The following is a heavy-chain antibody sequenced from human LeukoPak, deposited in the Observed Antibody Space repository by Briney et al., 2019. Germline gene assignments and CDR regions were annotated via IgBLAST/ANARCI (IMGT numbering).Heavy chain of an antibody. CDR1: GYTFTGYY. CDR2: IIPIFGTA. J-gene: IGHJ6*03. CDR3: ARGWLQSSYYMDV. V-gene: IGHV1-69*13. Sequence: AASVKVSCKASGYTFTGYYMHWVRQAPGQGLEWMGGIIPIFGTANYAQKFQGRVTITADESTSTAYMELSSLRSEDTAVYYCARGWLQSSYYMDVWGKGTTVTISS. D-gene: IGHD5-24*01.